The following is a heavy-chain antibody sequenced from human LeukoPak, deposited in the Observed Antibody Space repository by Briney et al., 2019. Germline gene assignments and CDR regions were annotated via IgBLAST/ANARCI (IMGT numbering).Heavy chain of an antibody. CDR3: ARPYSSSSTWFDP. D-gene: IGHD6-6*01. V-gene: IGHV4-39*01. J-gene: IGHJ5*02. Sequence: SETLSLTYTVSGGSISSSHYWGWIRQPPGKGLEWIGSIYYSGSTYYNPSLRSRVTISVDTSKNQFSLKLSSVTAADTAVYYCARPYSSSSTWFDPWGQGTLVTVSS. CDR2: IYYSGST. CDR1: GGSISSSHY.